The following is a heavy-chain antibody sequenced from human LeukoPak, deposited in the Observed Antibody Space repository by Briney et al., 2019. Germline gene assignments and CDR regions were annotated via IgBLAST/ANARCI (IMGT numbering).Heavy chain of an antibody. J-gene: IGHJ4*02. CDR3: ARAPYYYDSSGYSYYFDY. CDR2: IYYSGST. D-gene: IGHD3-22*01. Sequence: SETLSLTCTVSGGSISSYYWSWIRQPPGKGLEWIGYIYYSGSTNYNPSLKSGVTISVDTSKNQFSLKLSSVTAADTAVYYCARAPYYYDSSGYSYYFDYWGQGTLVTVSS. CDR1: GGSISSYY. V-gene: IGHV4-59*08.